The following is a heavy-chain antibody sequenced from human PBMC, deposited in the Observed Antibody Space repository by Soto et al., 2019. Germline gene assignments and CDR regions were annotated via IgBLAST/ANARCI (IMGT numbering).Heavy chain of an antibody. CDR2: INPNSGGT. V-gene: IGHV1-2*02. J-gene: IGHJ6*02. CDR1: GYTFTGYY. D-gene: IGHD6-6*01. CDR3: ARDRMGRDSSSSRDYYYYYGMDV. Sequence: ASVKVSCKASGYTFTGYYMHWVRQAPGQGLEWMGWINPNSGGTNYAQKFQGRVTMTRDTSISIAYMELSRLRSDDTAVYYCARDRMGRDSSSSRDYYYYYGMDVWGQGTTVTVSS.